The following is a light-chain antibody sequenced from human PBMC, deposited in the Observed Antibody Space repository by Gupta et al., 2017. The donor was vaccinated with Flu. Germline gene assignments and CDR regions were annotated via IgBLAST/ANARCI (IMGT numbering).Light chain of an antibody. V-gene: IGKV1-5*03. CDR2: KAS. Sequence: PATMSASVGDTVTISCRASQDINSWLEWYQQKPGKAPKLLIYKASTLQSGVPSRFRGSGSGTEFTLTISSLQPDDFAHFYCQQEEDFPYAFGQGTKVEMK. J-gene: IGKJ2*01. CDR1: QDINSW. CDR3: QQEEDFPYA.